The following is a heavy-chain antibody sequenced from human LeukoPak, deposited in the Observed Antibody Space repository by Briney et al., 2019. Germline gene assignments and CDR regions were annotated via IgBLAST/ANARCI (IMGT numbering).Heavy chain of an antibody. V-gene: IGHV3-74*01. CDR2: INADGSST. CDR1: GFTFSSHW. D-gene: IGHD6-6*01. Sequence: QPGGSLRLSCAASGFTFSSHWMHWVRQTPGKGLVWVSRINADGSSTSYADSVKGRFTISRDNAKNTLYLQMNSLRAEDTAVYYCAREQLVYDYWGQGTLVTVSS. CDR3: AREQLVYDY. J-gene: IGHJ4*02.